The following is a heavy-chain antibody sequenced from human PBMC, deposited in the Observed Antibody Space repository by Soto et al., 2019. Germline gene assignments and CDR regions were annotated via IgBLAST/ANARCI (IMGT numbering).Heavy chain of an antibody. J-gene: IGHJ6*03. V-gene: IGHV3-66*01. D-gene: IGHD4-17*01. CDR2: IYSGGST. CDR3: ARTTALRYMDV. CDR1: GFTVSSNY. Sequence: GGSLRLSCAASGFTVSSNYMSWVRQAPGKGLEWVSVIYSGGSTYYADSVKGRFTISRDNSKNTLYLQMNSLRAEDTAVYYCARTTALRYMDVWGKGTTVTVSS.